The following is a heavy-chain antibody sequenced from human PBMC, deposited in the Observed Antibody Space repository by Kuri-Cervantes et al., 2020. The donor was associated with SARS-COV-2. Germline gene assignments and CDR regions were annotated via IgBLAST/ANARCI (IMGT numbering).Heavy chain of an antibody. CDR1: GGSFSGHY. Sequence: SETLSLTCAVYGGSFSGHYWSWIRQPPGKGLEWIGYIYYSGSTNYNPSLKSRVTISVDTSKNQFSLKLSSVTAADTAVYYCARVYYDSSGYYEVRYFDYWGQGTLVTVSS. D-gene: IGHD3-22*01. CDR3: ARVYYDSSGYYEVRYFDY. J-gene: IGHJ4*02. V-gene: IGHV4-59*11. CDR2: IYYSGST.